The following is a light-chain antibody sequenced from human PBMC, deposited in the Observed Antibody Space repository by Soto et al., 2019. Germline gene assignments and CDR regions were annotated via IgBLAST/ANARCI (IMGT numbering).Light chain of an antibody. V-gene: IGKV3-20*01. CDR2: GAS. J-gene: IGKJ5*01. CDR3: QQYGSSPRT. CDR1: QSVSSSF. Sequence: EIWLTQSPDPLSLSPGERSTLSCRASQSVSSSFLAWYQQKVGQAPRLLIYGASSRATGIPDRFSGSGSGTDFTLTISRLEPEDFAVYYCQQYGSSPRTFGQGTRLEIK.